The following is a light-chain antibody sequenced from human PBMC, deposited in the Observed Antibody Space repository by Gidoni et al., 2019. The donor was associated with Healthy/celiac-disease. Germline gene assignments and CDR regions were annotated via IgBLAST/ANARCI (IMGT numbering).Light chain of an antibody. J-gene: IGKJ4*01. Sequence: AIQMTQPPSSLSASVGDRVTITCRASQGIRNDLGWYQQKPGKAPKLLIYAASSLQSGVPARFSGSGSGTDFTLTISSLQPEDFATYYCLQDYNYPLTFGGGTKVEIK. CDR2: AAS. CDR3: LQDYNYPLT. CDR1: QGIRND. V-gene: IGKV1-6*01.